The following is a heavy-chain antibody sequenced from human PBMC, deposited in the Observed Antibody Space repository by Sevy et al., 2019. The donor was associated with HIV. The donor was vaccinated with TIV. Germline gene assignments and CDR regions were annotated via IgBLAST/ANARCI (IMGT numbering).Heavy chain of an antibody. CDR1: GFIFSSYS. J-gene: IGHJ4*02. V-gene: IGHV3-21*01. Sequence: GGSLRLSCAASGFIFSSYSINWVRQAPGKGLEWVSSISSSSKYIYYADSVKGRFTISRDNAKNSLYLQMNSLSAEDTAVYYCARDPAIAAAVTFDNWGQGTLVTVSS. D-gene: IGHD6-13*01. CDR3: ARDPAIAAAVTFDN. CDR2: ISSSSKYI.